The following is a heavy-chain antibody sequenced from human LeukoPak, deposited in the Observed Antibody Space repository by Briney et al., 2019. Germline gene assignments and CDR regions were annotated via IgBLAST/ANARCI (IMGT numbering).Heavy chain of an antibody. V-gene: IGHV4-59*02. CDR1: GASVSSHY. D-gene: IGHD3-3*01. Sequence: PSETLSLTCTVSGASVSSHYWSWVRQPPGEGLEWIGYVSYSGGTNYNPSLKSRVTISLDTSKGRFSLRLNSVTAADTAVYFCARLSTFYDFWSPLDYWGQGTLVTVSS. CDR2: VSYSGGT. J-gene: IGHJ4*02. CDR3: ARLSTFYDFWSPLDY.